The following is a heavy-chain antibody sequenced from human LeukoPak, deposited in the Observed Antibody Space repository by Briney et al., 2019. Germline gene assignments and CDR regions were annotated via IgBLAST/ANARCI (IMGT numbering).Heavy chain of an antibody. V-gene: IGHV4-59*01. CDR1: GGSISSYY. CDR2: IYYSGST. CDR3: ARVRGSSTKNYYFDY. J-gene: IGHJ4*02. Sequence: SETLSLTCTVSGGSISSYYWSWIRQPPGKGLEWIGYIYYSGSTNYNPSLKSRVTISVDTSKNQFSLKLSSVTAADTAVYYCARVRGSSTKNYYFDYWGQGTLVTVSS. D-gene: IGHD2-2*01.